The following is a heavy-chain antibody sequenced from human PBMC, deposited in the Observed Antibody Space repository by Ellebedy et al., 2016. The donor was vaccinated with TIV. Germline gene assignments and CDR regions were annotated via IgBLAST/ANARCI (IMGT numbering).Heavy chain of an antibody. D-gene: IGHD1-26*01. V-gene: IGHV5-51*01. CDR1: GYSFTSYW. CDR2: IYPGDSET. Sequence: KVSCKASGYSFTSYWIGWVRQMPGKGLEWMGIIYPGDSETRYSPSFQGQVTISADKSISTAYLQWSSMKASDTAMYYCARRRSGSPFDPWGQGTLVTVSS. J-gene: IGHJ5*02. CDR3: ARRRSGSPFDP.